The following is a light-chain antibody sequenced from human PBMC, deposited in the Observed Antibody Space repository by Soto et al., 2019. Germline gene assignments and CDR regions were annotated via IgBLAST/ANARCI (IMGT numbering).Light chain of an antibody. J-gene: IGKJ1*01. Sequence: EIVFTQSPAILSVSPGERATLSCRASQSISRSLAWYQQKPGQAPRLLISDASTRATGIPARFSGSGSGTEFTLTINRVEPEDVAVYFCQQYAGSPRTFGQGTKVDIK. CDR3: QQYAGSPRT. V-gene: IGKV3-20*01. CDR2: DAS. CDR1: QSISRS.